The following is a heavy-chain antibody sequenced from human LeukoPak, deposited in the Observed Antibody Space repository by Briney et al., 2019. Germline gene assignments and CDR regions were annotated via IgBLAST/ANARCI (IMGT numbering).Heavy chain of an antibody. Sequence: GGSLRLSCAASGFTFSTYAMSWVRQAPGKGLEWVSAISGSGDGRYNADSVRGRFTISRDNSKNTLYLQMNSLRAEDTAVYYCARRDGSSWYSGWFDPWGQGTLVTVSS. CDR1: GFTFSTYA. V-gene: IGHV3-23*01. CDR3: ARRDGSSWYSGWFDP. J-gene: IGHJ5*02. D-gene: IGHD6-13*01. CDR2: ISGSGDGR.